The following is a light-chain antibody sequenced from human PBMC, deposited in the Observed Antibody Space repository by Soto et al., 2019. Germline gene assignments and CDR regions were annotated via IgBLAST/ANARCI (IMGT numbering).Light chain of an antibody. V-gene: IGKV3-20*01. Sequence: EIVLTQSPDTLSLSPGERATLSCRASQNVSSDFLVWYQQKIGQAPRLLIYATSRRATGIPDRFSGSGSGTDFTLTISRLEPEDFAVYYCQQYGGSPRALSFGGGTRVQIK. CDR3: QQYGGSPRALS. J-gene: IGKJ4*01. CDR1: QNVSSDF. CDR2: ATS.